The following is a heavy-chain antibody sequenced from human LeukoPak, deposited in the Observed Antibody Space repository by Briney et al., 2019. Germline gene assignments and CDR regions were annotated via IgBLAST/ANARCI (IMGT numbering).Heavy chain of an antibody. CDR2: INHSGST. CDR3: ARQRSWRYYFDY. J-gene: IGHJ4*02. CDR1: GGSFSGYY. V-gene: IGHV4-34*01. Sequence: PSETLSLTCAVYGGSFSGYYWSWIRQPPGKGLEWIGEINHSGSTNYNPSLKSRVTISVDTSKNQFSLKLSSVTAADTAVYYCARQRSWRYYFDYWGQGTLVTVSS.